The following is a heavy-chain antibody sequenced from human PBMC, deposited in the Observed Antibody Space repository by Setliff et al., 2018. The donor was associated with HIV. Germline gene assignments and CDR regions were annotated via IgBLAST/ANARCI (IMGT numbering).Heavy chain of an antibody. CDR3: ARDLGSGHFDY. V-gene: IGHV4-4*07. CDR1: GGSISGSY. CDR2: IYGTGST. J-gene: IGHJ4*02. Sequence: SETLSLTCTVSGGSISGSYWNWFRRPAGQGLEWIGRIYGTGSTFYNPSFKSRATFAVDTARGQFSLNLRTVTAADTAVYYCARDLGSGHFDYWGQGTLVTVSS.